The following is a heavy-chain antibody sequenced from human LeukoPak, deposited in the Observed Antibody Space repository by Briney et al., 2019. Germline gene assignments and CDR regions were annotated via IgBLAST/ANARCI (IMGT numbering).Heavy chain of an antibody. CDR3: PRVGGDQVGY. V-gene: IGHV3-53*01. D-gene: IGHD4-17*01. CDR1: GLTVSSKY. J-gene: IGHJ4*02. Sequence: GGSLRLSCAASGLTVSSKYMSWVRQAPGKGLEWVSVIYNNGNTHYADSVKGRFTISRDNSKNTLYLQMNSLRAEDTAVYYCPRVGGDQVGYWGQGTLVTVSS. CDR2: IYNNGNT.